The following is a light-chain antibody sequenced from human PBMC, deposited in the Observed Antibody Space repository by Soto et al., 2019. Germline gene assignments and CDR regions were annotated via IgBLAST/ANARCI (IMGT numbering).Light chain of an antibody. J-gene: IGKJ1*01. CDR3: QQTYNTPVT. V-gene: IGKV1-39*01. Sequence: DIQMTQSPSSLSASIGDRVTITCRASQSISNYLNWYQQKPGKAPILLIYTSSSLQSGVPSRFSGSRSGTDFTLTISRLEPEDFATYYFQQTYNTPVTFGQGTRVEIK. CDR2: TSS. CDR1: QSISNY.